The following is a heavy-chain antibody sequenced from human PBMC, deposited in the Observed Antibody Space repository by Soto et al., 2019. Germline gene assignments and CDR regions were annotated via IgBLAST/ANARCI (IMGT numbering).Heavy chain of an antibody. CDR3: ATDQGSSWYEIDY. CDR2: ISGSGGST. J-gene: IGHJ4*02. CDR1: GFTFSNYA. Sequence: EVQLLESGGGLVQPGGSLRLSCAASGFTFSNYAVTWVRQAPGKGLEWVSTISGSGGSTYYADSVKGRFTISRDNSKNTLYLQMNSLRAEDTAVYYCATDQGSSWYEIDYWGQGTLVNVSS. D-gene: IGHD6-13*01. V-gene: IGHV3-23*01.